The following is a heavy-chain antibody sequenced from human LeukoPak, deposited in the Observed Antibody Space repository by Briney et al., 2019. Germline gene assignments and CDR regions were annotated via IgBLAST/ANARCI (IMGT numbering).Heavy chain of an antibody. CDR1: GFTFSNYG. Sequence: GGSLRLSCAASGFTFSNYGMYWVRQAPGKGLEWVAAIWYDGSNKYYADSVKGRFTISRDNSKNTLYLQMNSLRAEDTAVYYCAKVVRVASVLLWFGELLFDYWGQGTLVTVSS. D-gene: IGHD3-10*01. J-gene: IGHJ4*02. V-gene: IGHV3-33*06. CDR2: IWYDGSNK. CDR3: AKVVRVASVLLWFGELLFDY.